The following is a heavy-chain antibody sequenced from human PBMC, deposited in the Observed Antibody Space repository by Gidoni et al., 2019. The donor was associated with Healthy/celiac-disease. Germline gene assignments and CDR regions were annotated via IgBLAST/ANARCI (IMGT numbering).Heavy chain of an antibody. D-gene: IGHD2-2*01. J-gene: IGHJ6*03. CDR1: GGSISSYY. CDR3: AGRTLPHYYYYMDV. V-gene: IGHV4-59*08. CDR2: IYYSGST. Sequence: QVQLQESGPGLVKPSETLSPTCTDSGGSISSYYWSWLRQPTGKGLEWIWYIYYSGSTNYNPSLKSLVTISVDTAKNQCSLKLSSVPAADTAVYYCAGRTLPHYYYYMDVWGKGTTVTVSS.